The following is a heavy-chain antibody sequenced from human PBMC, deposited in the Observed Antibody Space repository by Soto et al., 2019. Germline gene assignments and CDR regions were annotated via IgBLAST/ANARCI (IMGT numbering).Heavy chain of an antibody. V-gene: IGHV3-21*02. CDR1: GFTFSAYT. CDR2: LDPSSTYI. J-gene: IGHJ5*01. Sequence: EVQLVESGGGLVKPGGSLRLSCAASGFTFSAYTMNWVRQAPGKGLEWVSSLDPSSTYIYYADSVKGRFTLSRDNAKNTLFLRLNSLRADYTALYFCVRGSYGDYDSWGQGNLVTVSS. D-gene: IGHD4-17*01. CDR3: VRGSYGDYDS.